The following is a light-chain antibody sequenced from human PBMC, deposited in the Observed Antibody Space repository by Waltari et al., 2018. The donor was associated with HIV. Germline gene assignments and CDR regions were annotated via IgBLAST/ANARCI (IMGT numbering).Light chain of an antibody. Sequence: DIQLTHSPSFLSTSIGDRVTITCRASQDISSLLAWYQQQPGKAPKLLIYAASALQSGVSSRFSGSGSGTEFTLTISSLQPEDFAIYFCQQLKSSPMTFGQGTRLETK. CDR1: QDISSL. CDR2: AAS. CDR3: QQLKSSPMT. V-gene: IGKV1-9*01. J-gene: IGKJ5*01.